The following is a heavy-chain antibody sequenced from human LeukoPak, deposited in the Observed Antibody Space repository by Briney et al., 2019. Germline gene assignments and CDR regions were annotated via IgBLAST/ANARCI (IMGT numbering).Heavy chain of an antibody. V-gene: IGHV3-7*03. CDR1: GFTFSNVW. Sequence: GGSLRLSCAASGFTFSNVWMNWVRQAPGKGLEWVANIKQDGSEKNYVDSVKGRFTISRDNAKNSLYLQMNSLRAEDTAVYYCASGLELDYWGQGTLVTVSS. CDR3: ASGLELDY. CDR2: IKQDGSEK. J-gene: IGHJ4*02.